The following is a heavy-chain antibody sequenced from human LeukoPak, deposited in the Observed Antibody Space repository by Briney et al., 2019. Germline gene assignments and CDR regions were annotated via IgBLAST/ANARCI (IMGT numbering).Heavy chain of an antibody. CDR3: ARQIDYDYVWGSFHFDY. V-gene: IGHV4-59*08. J-gene: IGHJ4*02. D-gene: IGHD3-16*01. CDR2: VYYTGST. Sequence: SETLSLTCTVSGGSITSFYWSWIRQPPGKGLEWIGYVYYTGSTNYNPSLKSRITISVDTSKNQFSLKLSSVTAADTAVYYCARQIDYDYVWGSFHFDYWGQGTLVTVSS. CDR1: GGSITSFY.